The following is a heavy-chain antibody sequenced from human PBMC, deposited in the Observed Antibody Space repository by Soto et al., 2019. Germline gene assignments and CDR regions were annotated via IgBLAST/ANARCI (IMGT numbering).Heavy chain of an antibody. J-gene: IGHJ4*02. CDR2: ISWNSDTI. CDR1: GFTYEDYA. CDR3: TKDMLFGAVAV. Sequence: EEQVVESGGDLVQPGRSLRLSCAASGFTYEDYAMHWVRQVPGKGLERVSGISWNSDTIASADAVKGRLTISRDNAKNPLSLQMSTLRAEDTALYYCTKDMLFGAVAVWGQGTLVTVSS. D-gene: IGHD3-3*01. V-gene: IGHV3-9*01.